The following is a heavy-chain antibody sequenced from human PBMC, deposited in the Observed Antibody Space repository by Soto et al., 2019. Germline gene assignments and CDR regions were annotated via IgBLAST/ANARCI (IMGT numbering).Heavy chain of an antibody. CDR3: AREVFGSSKNY. V-gene: IGHV3-33*01. CDR1: GFTFSGFV. CDR2: IWYDGSHK. Sequence: PGGSLRLSCATSGFTFSGFVMQWVRQAPGKGLEWVAVIWYDGSHKYYADSVKGRFTISRDDSKNTLYLQMNNLRVDDTAVYYCAREVFGSSKNYWGQGTLVTVSS. D-gene: IGHD6-6*01. J-gene: IGHJ4*02.